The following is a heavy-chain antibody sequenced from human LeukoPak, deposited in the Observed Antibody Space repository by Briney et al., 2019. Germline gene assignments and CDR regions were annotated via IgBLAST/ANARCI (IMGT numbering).Heavy chain of an antibody. J-gene: IGHJ4*02. V-gene: IGHV3-74*01. CDR2: IRSDGRST. D-gene: IGHD3-16*01. CDR3: ARVISDLLGFDFDY. Sequence: GGSLRLSCAASGFMFNNYWMHWVRQAPGKGLEWVSRIRSDGRSTSYADYVKGRFTISRDNAKSMLYLQMNTVRAEDSALYYCARVISDLLGFDFDYWGQGTLVTVSS. CDR1: GFMFNNYW.